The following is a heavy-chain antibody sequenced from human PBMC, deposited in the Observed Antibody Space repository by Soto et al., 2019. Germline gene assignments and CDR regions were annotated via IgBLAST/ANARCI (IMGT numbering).Heavy chain of an antibody. J-gene: IGHJ6*02. Sequence: GESLKISCKGSVYSFTSYWISWVRQMPGKGLEWMGRIDPSDSYTNYSPSFQGHVTISADKSISTAYLQWSSLKASDTAMYYCASRKAAAGDYYYYYGMDVWGQGTTVTVSS. D-gene: IGHD6-13*01. CDR3: ASRKAAAGDYYYYYGMDV. CDR1: VYSFTSYW. CDR2: IDPSDSYT. V-gene: IGHV5-10-1*01.